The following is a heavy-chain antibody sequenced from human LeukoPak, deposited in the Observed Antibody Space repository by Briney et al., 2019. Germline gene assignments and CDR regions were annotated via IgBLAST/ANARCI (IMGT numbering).Heavy chain of an antibody. CDR1: GFTFSSYA. D-gene: IGHD5-18*01. Sequence: GGSLRLSCAASGFTFSSYAMNWVRQAPGKGLEWVSAITGSGGRTYYADSVKGRFTISRDNSKNTLYLQMNSLRNEDTAVYFCAKDLSGGYHSYYFDFWGQGTPVTVSS. CDR3: AKDLSGGYHSYYFDF. V-gene: IGHV3-23*01. CDR2: ITGSGGRT. J-gene: IGHJ4*02.